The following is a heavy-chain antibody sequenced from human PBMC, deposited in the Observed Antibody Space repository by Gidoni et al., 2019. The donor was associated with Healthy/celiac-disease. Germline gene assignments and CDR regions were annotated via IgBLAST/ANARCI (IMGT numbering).Heavy chain of an antibody. D-gene: IGHD1-26*01. Sequence: EVQLVESGGGLVQPGGSLRLSCAASGFTVRSNYMSWVRQAPGKGLEWVSVIYSGGSKYYADSVKGRFTISRDNSKNTLYLQMNSLRAEDTAVYYCARAVGATTDYYDGMDVWGQGTTVTVSS. CDR1: GFTVRSNY. V-gene: IGHV3-66*01. CDR2: IYSGGSK. J-gene: IGHJ6*02. CDR3: ARAVGATTDYYDGMDV.